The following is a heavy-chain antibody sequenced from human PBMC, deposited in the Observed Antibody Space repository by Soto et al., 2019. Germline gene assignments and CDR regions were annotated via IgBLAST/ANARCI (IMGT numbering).Heavy chain of an antibody. CDR1: GGSVSSGDYY. J-gene: IGHJ5*02. D-gene: IGHD6-19*01. CDR3: AREVSPNSRGWYTVLVRWFDP. CDR2: VYYTGNT. Sequence: QVQLQESGPGLVKPSQTLSLTCTVSGGSVSSGDYYWSWVRQHPGKGLEWIGYVYYTGNTYYNPSLKSLVTISGDTSKNQFSLRLRSVTAADTGVYYCAREVSPNSRGWYTVLVRWFDPWGQGTLVTVSS. V-gene: IGHV4-31*01.